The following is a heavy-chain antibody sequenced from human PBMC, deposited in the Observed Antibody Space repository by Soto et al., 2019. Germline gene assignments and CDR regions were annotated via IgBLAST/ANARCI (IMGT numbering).Heavy chain of an antibody. CDR3: ARDRTLGGYSSGWYWFDP. D-gene: IGHD6-19*01. Sequence: TLEPQSHTYSVSGVYIISYYGSWIRQPPGKGLEWIGYIYYSGSTNYNPSLKSRVTISVDTSKSQFSLKLSSVTAADTAVYYCARDRTLGGYSSGWYWFDPWGQGTLVPVSS. CDR1: GVYIISYY. J-gene: IGHJ5*02. CDR2: IYYSGST. V-gene: IGHV4-59*01.